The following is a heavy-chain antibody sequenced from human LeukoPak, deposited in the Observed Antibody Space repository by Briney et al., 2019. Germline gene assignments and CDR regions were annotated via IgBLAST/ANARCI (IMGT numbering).Heavy chain of an antibody. J-gene: IGHJ5*02. V-gene: IGHV6-1*01. CDR2: TYYRSKWYN. CDR3: ARNTPDFGTHQRFDP. D-gene: IGHD3-10*01. Sequence: SQTLSLTCALSGDGVSSNSASWNWIRQSPSRGLEWLGRTYYRSKWYNDYAVSVKGRITINPDTSKNQFSLQLNSLTPEDTAVYYCARNTPDFGTHQRFDPWGQGTLVTVSS. CDR1: GDGVSSNSAS.